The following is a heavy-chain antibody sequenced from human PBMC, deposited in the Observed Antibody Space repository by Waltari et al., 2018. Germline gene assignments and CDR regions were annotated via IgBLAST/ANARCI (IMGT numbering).Heavy chain of an antibody. J-gene: IGHJ4*02. D-gene: IGHD3-10*01. CDR1: GFTFSSYA. CDR3: AKGYYYGSGRGYYFDY. V-gene: IGHV3-23*01. Sequence: EVQLLESGGGLVQPGGSLRLSCAASGFTFSSYAMSGVRQAPGKGLEWVSAISGSGGSTYYADSVKGRFTISRDNSKNTLYLQMNSLRAEDTAVYYCAKGYYYGSGRGYYFDYWGQGTLVTVSS. CDR2: ISGSGGST.